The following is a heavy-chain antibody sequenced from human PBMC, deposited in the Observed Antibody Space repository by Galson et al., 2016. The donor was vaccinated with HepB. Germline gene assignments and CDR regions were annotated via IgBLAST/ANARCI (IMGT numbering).Heavy chain of an antibody. CDR1: GFTFSTFA. CDR2: ISGSGGTT. Sequence: SLRLSCAASGFTFSTFAMTWVRQAPGKGLEWVSTISGSGGTTFYADSVKGRFTISRDNSKNTLYLQMSSLRVEDTAVYYCAKQRHPILSTSIDNWGQGTLVTVSS. J-gene: IGHJ4*02. CDR3: AKQRHPILSTSIDN. D-gene: IGHD5/OR15-5a*01. V-gene: IGHV3-23*01.